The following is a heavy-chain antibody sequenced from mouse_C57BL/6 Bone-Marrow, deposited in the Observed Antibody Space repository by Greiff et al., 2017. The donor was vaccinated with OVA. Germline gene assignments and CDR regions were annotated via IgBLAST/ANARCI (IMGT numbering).Heavy chain of an antibody. V-gene: IGHV1-4*01. CDR2: INPSSGYT. Sequence: QVQLQQSGAELARPGASVKMSCKASGYTFTSYTMHWVKQRPGQGLEWIGYINPSSGYTKYNQKFKDKATLTADKSSSTAYMQLSSLTSEDSAVYYCAILLRAFAYWGQGTLVTVSA. CDR3: AILLRAFAY. J-gene: IGHJ3*01. CDR1: GYTFTSYT. D-gene: IGHD1-1*01.